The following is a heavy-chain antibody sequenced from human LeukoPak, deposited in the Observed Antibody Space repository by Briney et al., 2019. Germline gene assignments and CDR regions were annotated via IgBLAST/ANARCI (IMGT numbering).Heavy chain of an antibody. Sequence: PSQTLSLTCTVSGGSFSSGNYYWSWIRQPAGKGLEWIGRIYTGGSTNYNPSLKSRVTISADTSKNQFSLKLSSVTAADTAVYYCARATGPFWREFDPWGQGTLVTVSS. V-gene: IGHV4-61*02. D-gene: IGHD3-3*01. CDR1: GGSFSSGNYY. CDR2: IYTGGST. J-gene: IGHJ5*02. CDR3: ARATGPFWREFDP.